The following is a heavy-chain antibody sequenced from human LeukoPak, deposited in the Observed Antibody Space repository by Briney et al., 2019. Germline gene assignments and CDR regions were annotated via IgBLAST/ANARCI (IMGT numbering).Heavy chain of an antibody. CDR3: ARGLTGYKYYYYYGMDV. Sequence: PGGSLRLSCAASGFTFSSYEMNWVRQAPGKGLEWVSYISSSGSTIYYADSVKGRFTISRDNAKNSLYLQMNSLRAEDTAVYYCARGLTGYKYYYYYGMDVWGQGTTVTVSS. J-gene: IGHJ6*02. CDR1: GFTFSSYE. CDR2: ISSSGSTI. V-gene: IGHV3-48*03. D-gene: IGHD3-9*01.